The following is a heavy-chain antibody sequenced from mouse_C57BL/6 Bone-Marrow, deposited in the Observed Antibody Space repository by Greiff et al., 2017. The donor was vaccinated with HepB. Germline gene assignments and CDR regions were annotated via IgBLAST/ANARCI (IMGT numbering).Heavy chain of an antibody. CDR3: SSSYGNPYCYFDV. D-gene: IGHD2-1*01. J-gene: IGHJ1*03. CDR2: IDPSDSYT. V-gene: IGHV1-50*01. Sequence: QVQLQQPGAELVKPGASVKLSCKASGYTFTSYWMQWVKQRPGQGLEWIGEIDPSDSYTNYNQKFKGKATLTVDTSSSTAYMQLSSLTSEDSAVSYCSSSYGNPYCYFDVWGTGTTVTVSS. CDR1: GYTFTSYW.